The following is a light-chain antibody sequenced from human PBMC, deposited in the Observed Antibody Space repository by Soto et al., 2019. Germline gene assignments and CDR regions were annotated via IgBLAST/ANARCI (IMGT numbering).Light chain of an antibody. CDR1: QGISSY. J-gene: IGKJ4*01. CDR2: AAS. Sequence: VILMTQSPSLLSASTGDRVTISCRISQGISSYLAWYQQKPGKAPQLLLYAASTLQSGVPSRFSGSGSGTDFTLTISCLQSEDFATYYCQQYDGFPLTFGGGTKVEIK. V-gene: IGKV1D-8*01. CDR3: QQYDGFPLT.